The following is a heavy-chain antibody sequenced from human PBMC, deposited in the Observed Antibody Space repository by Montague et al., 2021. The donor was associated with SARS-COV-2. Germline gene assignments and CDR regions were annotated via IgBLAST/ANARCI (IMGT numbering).Heavy chain of an antibody. CDR3: ARHMSDCSKGICHTYYYYGWDV. D-gene: IGHD2-8*01. J-gene: IGHJ6*02. Sequence: SETLSLTRTVSGGSISRSYWSWIRQPPGKGLEWIGYIYYTGSTDYNPSLKSRVTISVDTSKNQLSLKLISVTAADTAVYFCARHMSDCSKGICHTYYYYGWDVGGQGTTVTVSS. CDR2: IYYTGST. V-gene: IGHV4-59*08. CDR1: GGSISRSY.